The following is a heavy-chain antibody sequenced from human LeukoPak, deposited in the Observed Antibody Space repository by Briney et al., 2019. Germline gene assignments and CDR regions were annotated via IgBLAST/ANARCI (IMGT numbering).Heavy chain of an antibody. CDR3: ARIEFGFWSPSGYFDY. V-gene: IGHV3-66*01. J-gene: IGHJ4*02. Sequence: GGSLRLSCAASGFTVSSNYMSWVRQAPGKGLEWVSVIYSDGSTYYADSVKGRFTISRDNSKNTLYLQMNSLRAEDTAVYYCARIEFGFWSPSGYFDYWGQGTLVTVSS. D-gene: IGHD3-3*01. CDR2: IYSDGST. CDR1: GFTVSSNY.